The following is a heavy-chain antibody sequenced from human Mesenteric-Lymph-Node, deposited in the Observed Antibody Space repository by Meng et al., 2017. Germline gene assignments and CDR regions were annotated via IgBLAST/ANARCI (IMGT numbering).Heavy chain of an antibody. D-gene: IGHD6-19*01. J-gene: IGHJ4*02. CDR1: GFTFSSYE. CDR3: ARGSSSGEGPYYFDY. Sequence: GSLRLSCAASGFTFSSYEMNWVRQAPGKGLEWIGTIYYSGSTYYNPSLKSRVTISVDTSKNQFSLKLSSVTAADTAVYYCARGSSSGEGPYYFDYWGQGTLVTVSS. V-gene: IGHV4-39*07. CDR2: IYYSGST.